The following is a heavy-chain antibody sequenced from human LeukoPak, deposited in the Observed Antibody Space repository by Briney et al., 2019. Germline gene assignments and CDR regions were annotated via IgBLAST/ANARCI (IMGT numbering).Heavy chain of an antibody. Sequence: SETLSLTCTVSGGSISSSSYYWGWIRQPPGKGLEWIGSIYYSGTTYYNPSLKSRVTISVDTSKNQFSLKLSSVTAADTAVYYCARLTRGMVRGVPHYYFDYWGQGTLVTVSS. V-gene: IGHV4-39*07. D-gene: IGHD3-10*01. CDR1: GGSISSSSYY. CDR2: IYYSGTT. CDR3: ARLTRGMVRGVPHYYFDY. J-gene: IGHJ4*02.